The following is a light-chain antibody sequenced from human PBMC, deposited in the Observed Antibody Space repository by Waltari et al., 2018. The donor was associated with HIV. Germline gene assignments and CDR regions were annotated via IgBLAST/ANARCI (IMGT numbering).Light chain of an antibody. V-gene: IGLV1-44*01. CDR3: CSYAGSYTFGV. CDR1: SSNIGDNT. Sequence: QSVLTQPPSASGTPGQRVTISCSGSSSNIGDNTVNWYQQLPGTAPKLMIYDISKRPSGVPDRFSGSKSGNTASLTISWLQAEDEADYYCCSYAGSYTFGVFGGGTKLTVL. J-gene: IGLJ3*02. CDR2: DIS.